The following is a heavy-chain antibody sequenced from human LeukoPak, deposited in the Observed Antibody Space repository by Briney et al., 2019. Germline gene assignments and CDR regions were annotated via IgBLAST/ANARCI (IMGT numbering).Heavy chain of an antibody. CDR2: IYYSGSN. V-gene: IGHV4-59*01. CDR1: GGSISSSY. CDR3: ASAIAEDFYYYYMDV. Sequence: KPSETLSLTCTVSGGSISSSYWTWIRQPPGKGLEWIGYIYYSGSNNYNPSLKSRVTISVDTSKNQFSLNLSSVTAADTAVYYCASAIAEDFYYYYMDVWGKGTTVTVSS. D-gene: IGHD1-14*01. J-gene: IGHJ6*03.